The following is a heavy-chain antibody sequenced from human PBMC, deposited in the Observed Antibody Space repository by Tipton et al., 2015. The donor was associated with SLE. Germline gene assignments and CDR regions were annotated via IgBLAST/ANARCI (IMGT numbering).Heavy chain of an antibody. CDR3: ARGRPAFDI. J-gene: IGHJ3*02. CDR1: GGSFSGHY. Sequence: TLSLTCAVYGGSFSGHYWSWIRQPPGKGLEWIGEINHSGSTNYNPSLKSRVTISVDASKNQFSLKLSSVTAADTAVYYCARGRPAFDIWGQGTMVTVSS. V-gene: IGHV4-34*01. CDR2: INHSGST.